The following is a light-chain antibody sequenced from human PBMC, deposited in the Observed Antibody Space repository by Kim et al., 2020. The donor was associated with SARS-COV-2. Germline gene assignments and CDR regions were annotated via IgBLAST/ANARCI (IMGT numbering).Light chain of an antibody. CDR3: KSRDSSGKVV. CDR2: GKN. CDR1: SLRRYY. Sequence: SSELTQDPAVSVALGQTVRITCQGDSLRRYYASWYQQKPGQAPVLVIYGKNNRPSGIPDRFSGSTSGNTASLTITGAQAEEEADYYCKSRDSSGKVVFGGGNKLTAL. V-gene: IGLV3-19*01. J-gene: IGLJ2*01.